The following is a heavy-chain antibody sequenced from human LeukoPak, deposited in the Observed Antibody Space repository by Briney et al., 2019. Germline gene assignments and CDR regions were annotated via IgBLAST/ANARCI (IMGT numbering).Heavy chain of an antibody. CDR1: GYTFTGYY. D-gene: IGHD6-19*01. CDR2: INPNSGGT. V-gene: IGHV1-2*02. J-gene: IGHJ6*03. CDR3: AKDSSGWPYYYYYYMDV. Sequence: ASVKVSCKASGYTFTGYYMHWVRQAPGQGLEWMGWINPNSGGTNYAQKFQGRVTMTRDTSISTAYLELSRLRSDDTAVYYCAKDSSGWPYYYYYYMDVWGKGTTVTISS.